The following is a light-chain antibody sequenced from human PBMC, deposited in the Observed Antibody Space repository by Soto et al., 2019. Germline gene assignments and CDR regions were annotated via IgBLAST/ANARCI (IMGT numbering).Light chain of an antibody. CDR2: EVT. Sequence: QSALTQPASVSGSPGQSIKISCTGTNSDVGGYKYVSWYQQYPGRAPKLMIYEVTNRPSGVSNRFSGSKSGNTASLIISGLQADDEADYYCSSYTSSSTLVFGGGTKVTVL. CDR3: SSYTSSSTLV. CDR1: NSDVGGYKY. J-gene: IGLJ2*01. V-gene: IGLV2-14*01.